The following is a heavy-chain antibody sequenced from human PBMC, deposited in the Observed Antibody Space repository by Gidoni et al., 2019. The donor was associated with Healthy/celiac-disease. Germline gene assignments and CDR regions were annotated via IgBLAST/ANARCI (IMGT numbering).Heavy chain of an antibody. V-gene: IGHV4-38-2*01. CDR3: ARHEGSNWTDFDY. CDR1: GYSLSSGYY. J-gene: IGHJ4*02. CDR2: ISHSGST. Sequence: QVQLQESGPVLVKPSETLSLTCAVSGYSLSSGYYWGWIRQPPGKGLEWIGSISHSGSTYYNPSLKSRVTISVDTSKNQFSLKLSSVTAADTAVYYCARHEGSNWTDFDYWGQGTLVTVSS. D-gene: IGHD1-1*01.